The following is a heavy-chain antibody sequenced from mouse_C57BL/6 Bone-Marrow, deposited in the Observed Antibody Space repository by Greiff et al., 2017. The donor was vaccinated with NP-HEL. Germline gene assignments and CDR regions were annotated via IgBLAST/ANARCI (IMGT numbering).Heavy chain of an antibody. CDR2: IWSGGST. CDR3: ATPANWGYWYFDV. V-gene: IGHV2-2*01. J-gene: IGHJ1*03. Sequence: VQLQQSGPGLVQPSQSLSITCTVSGFSLTSYGVHWVRQSPGKGLEWLGVIWSGGSTDYNAAFISRLSISKDNSKSQVFFKMNSLQADDTAIYYCATPANWGYWYFDVWGTGTTVTVSS. D-gene: IGHD4-1*01. CDR1: GFSLTSYG.